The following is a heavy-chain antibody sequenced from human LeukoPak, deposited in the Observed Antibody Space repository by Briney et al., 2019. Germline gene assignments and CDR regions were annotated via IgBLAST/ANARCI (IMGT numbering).Heavy chain of an antibody. V-gene: IGHV3-11*04. J-gene: IGHJ4*01. CDR2: ITSNGYSV. CDR3: ARAGVDTSGYYYQGFDY. Sequence: PGGSLRLSCAASGFTFSDYYMGWIRQAPGKGLEWVSYITSNGYSVYYAASVKGRFTISRDNAKNSLYLQVNSPTAEDTAVYYCARAGVDTSGYYYQGFDYWGHGTLVTVSS. CDR1: GFTFSDYY. D-gene: IGHD3-3*01.